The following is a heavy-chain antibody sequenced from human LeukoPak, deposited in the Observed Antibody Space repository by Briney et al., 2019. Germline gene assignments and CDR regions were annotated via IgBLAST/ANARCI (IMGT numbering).Heavy chain of an antibody. CDR3: ARVNTEAVAGENYYYYMDV. CDR2: INWNGGST. V-gene: IGHV3-20*04. CDR1: GFTFDDYG. Sequence: GGSLRLSCAASGFTFDDYGMSWVRQAPGKGLEWVSGINWNGGSTGYADSVKGRFTISRDNAKNSLYLQMNSLRAEDTALYYCARVNTEAVAGENYYYYMDVWGKGTTVTVSS. D-gene: IGHD6-19*01. J-gene: IGHJ6*03.